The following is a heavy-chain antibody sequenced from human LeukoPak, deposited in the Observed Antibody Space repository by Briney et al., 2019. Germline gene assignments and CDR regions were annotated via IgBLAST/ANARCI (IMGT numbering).Heavy chain of an antibody. J-gene: IGHJ6*02. V-gene: IGHV3-43*02. CDR1: GFSLGPYA. Sequence: GGSLRLSCVASGFSLGPYAMHWVRQPRGKGLEWVSHINADGGRTYYADAVKGRFTISRDNSKDSLYLEMTGLRAEDSDIYYCATWAFYHGLDVWGRGTTVTVSS. CDR3: ATWAFYHGLDV. D-gene: IGHD2/OR15-2a*01. CDR2: INADGGRT.